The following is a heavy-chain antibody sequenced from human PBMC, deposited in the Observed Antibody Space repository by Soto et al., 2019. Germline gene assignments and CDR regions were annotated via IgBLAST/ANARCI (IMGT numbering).Heavy chain of an antibody. J-gene: IGHJ5*02. V-gene: IGHV4-38-2*02. CDR3: ARQGDSGFHFVMPNWFDP. Sequence: PSETLSLTCSVSGYSISNGYYWAWIRQPPGKGLEWIGSIYYTGSTYYNPSLKSRVTMSVDTSKNQFSLKLTSVTAADTAVYYCARQGDSGFHFVMPNWFDPWGQGTLVTVSS. D-gene: IGHD5-12*01. CDR1: GYSISNGYY. CDR2: IYYTGST.